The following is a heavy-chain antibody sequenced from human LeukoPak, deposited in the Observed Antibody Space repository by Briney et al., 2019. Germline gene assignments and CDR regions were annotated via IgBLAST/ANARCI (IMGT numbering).Heavy chain of an antibody. CDR3: ARDRWGTPGLDY. CDR1: GGSISSGDYY. CDR2: IYYSGST. J-gene: IGHJ4*02. V-gene: IGHV4-30-4*08. Sequence: SETLSLTCTVSGGSISSGDYYWSWIRQPPGKGLEWIGYIYYSGSTYYNPSPKSRVTISVDTSKNQFSLKLSSVTAADTAVYYCARDRWGTPGLDYWGQGTLVTVSS. D-gene: IGHD1-1*01.